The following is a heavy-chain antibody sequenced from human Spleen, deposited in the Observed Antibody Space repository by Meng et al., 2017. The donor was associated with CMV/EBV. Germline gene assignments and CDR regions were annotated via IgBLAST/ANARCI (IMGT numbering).Heavy chain of an antibody. CDR3: SRQGPYSSPSDWYFDL. V-gene: IGHV3-73*01. CDR2: IRSKGYSYAA. D-gene: IGHD6-6*01. J-gene: IGHJ2*01. CDR1: FTFSGST. Sequence: FTFSGSTMDWVRQASGKGLEWLGRIRSKGYSYAAAYVPSVRGRFTISRDDSKNTAYLQMNSLKTEDTAIYYCSRQGPYSSPSDWYFDLWGRGTLVTVSS.